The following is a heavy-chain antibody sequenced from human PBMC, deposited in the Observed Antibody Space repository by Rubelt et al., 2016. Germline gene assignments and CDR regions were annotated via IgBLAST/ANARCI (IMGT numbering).Heavy chain of an antibody. J-gene: IGHJ3*01. CDR2: IYHSGST. V-gene: IGHV4-4*02. D-gene: IGHD3-22*01. CDR1: GGSISSHNW. Sequence: QVQLQESGPGLVKPSGTLSLTCAVSGGSISSHNWWSWVRQPPGKGLEWIGEIYHSGSTNYIPSLKSRVILSVDTFKNQLSPKLNSVTAADTAVYYCARVGTFYFDTDLWGLGTMVTVSS. CDR3: ARVGTFYFDTDL.